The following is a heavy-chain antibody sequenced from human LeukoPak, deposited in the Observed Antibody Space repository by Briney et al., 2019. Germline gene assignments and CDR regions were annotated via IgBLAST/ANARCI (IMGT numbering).Heavy chain of an antibody. Sequence: ASVKVSCKASGYTFTSYGISWVRQAPGQGLEWMGWISAYNGNTNYAQKLQGRVTMTTDTSTSTAYMELRSLRSDDTAVYYCARTSSGYTDCYYYMDVWGKGTTVTVSS. CDR2: ISAYNGNT. CDR3: ARTSSGYTDCYYYMDV. J-gene: IGHJ6*03. V-gene: IGHV1-18*01. D-gene: IGHD3-22*01. CDR1: GYTFTSYG.